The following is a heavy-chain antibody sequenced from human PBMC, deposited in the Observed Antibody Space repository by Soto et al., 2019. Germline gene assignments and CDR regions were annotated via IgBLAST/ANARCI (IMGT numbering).Heavy chain of an antibody. CDR1: GYTLTELS. CDR3: AYGSGSYYNGNAEYFQH. J-gene: IGHJ1*01. CDR2: FDPEDGET. V-gene: IGHV1-24*01. D-gene: IGHD3-10*01. Sequence: ASVKVSCKVSGYTLTELSMHWVRQAPGKGLEWMGGFDPEDGETIYAQKFQGRVTMTEDTSTDTAYMELSSLRSEDTAVYYCAYGSGSYYNGNAEYFQHWGQGTLVTVSS.